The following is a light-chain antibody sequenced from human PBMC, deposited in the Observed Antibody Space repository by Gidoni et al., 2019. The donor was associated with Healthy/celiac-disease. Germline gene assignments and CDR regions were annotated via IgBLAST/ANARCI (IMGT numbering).Light chain of an antibody. J-gene: IGKJ5*01. Sequence: TQSRSFLSASVGDRVTITCRASQGISSYLAWYQQKPGKAPKLLIYAASTLQSGVPSRFSGSGSGTEFTLTISSLQPEDFATYYCQQLNSYPSITFGQGTRLEIK. V-gene: IGKV1-9*01. CDR2: AAS. CDR3: QQLNSYPSIT. CDR1: QGISSY.